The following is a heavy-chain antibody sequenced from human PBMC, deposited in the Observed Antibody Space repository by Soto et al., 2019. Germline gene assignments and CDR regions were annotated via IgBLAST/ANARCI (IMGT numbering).Heavy chain of an antibody. J-gene: IGHJ3*02. Sequence: SVKVSCKASGVTFSSYAISWVRQAPGQGLEWMGGIIPIFGTANYAQKFQGRVTITADESTSTAYMELSSLRSEDTAVYYCARGWTGGLYAFDIWGQGTMVTVSS. D-gene: IGHD7-27*01. CDR1: GVTFSSYA. CDR2: IIPIFGTA. CDR3: ARGWTGGLYAFDI. V-gene: IGHV1-69*13.